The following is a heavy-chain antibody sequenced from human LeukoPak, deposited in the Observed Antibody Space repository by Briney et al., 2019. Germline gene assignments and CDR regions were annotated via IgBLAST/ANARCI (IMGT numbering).Heavy chain of an antibody. CDR2: IKDDGTEK. D-gene: IGHD4-17*01. CDR3: ARIRLRAFDI. Sequence: GGSLRLSCAASGFTFSSYWMSWVRQAPGKGLEWVANIKDDGTEKYYVDSGKGRFTISRDNAKNSLYLQMNSLRAEDTAVYYCARIRLRAFDIRGQGTMVTVPS. V-gene: IGHV3-7*05. J-gene: IGHJ3*02. CDR1: GFTFSSYW.